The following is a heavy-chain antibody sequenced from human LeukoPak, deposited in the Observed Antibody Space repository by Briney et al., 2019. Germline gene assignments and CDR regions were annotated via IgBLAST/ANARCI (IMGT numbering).Heavy chain of an antibody. D-gene: IGHD3-3*01. CDR1: GFTFSSYS. CDR2: ISSSSSYI. J-gene: IGHJ4*02. Sequence: GGSLRLSCAASGFTFSSYSMNWVRQAPGKGLEWVSSISSSSSYIYYADSVKGRFTISRDNAKNSLYLQMNSLRAEDTAVYYCARVAPSFGVGYDYWGQGTLVAVSS. V-gene: IGHV3-21*01. CDR3: ARVAPSFGVGYDY.